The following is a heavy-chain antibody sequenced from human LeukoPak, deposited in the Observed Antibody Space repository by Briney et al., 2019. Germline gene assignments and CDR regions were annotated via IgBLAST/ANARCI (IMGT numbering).Heavy chain of an antibody. J-gene: IGHJ4*02. CDR1: GYTFTGYY. D-gene: IGHD2-2*01. CDR2: INPNSGGT. CDR3: ARDLPEYCSSTSCYEFDY. V-gene: IGHV1-2*02. Sequence: ASVKVSCKASGYTFTGYYMHWVRQAPGQGLEWMGWINPNSGGTNYAQKFQGRVTMTRDTSISTAYMELSRLRSDDTAVYYCARDLPEYCSSTSCYEFDYWGQGTLVTVSS.